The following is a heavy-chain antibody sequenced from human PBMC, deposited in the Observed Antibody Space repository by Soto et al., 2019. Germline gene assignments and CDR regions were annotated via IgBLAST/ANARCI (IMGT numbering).Heavy chain of an antibody. CDR1: GFTFVTYA. V-gene: IGHV3-23*01. Sequence: HPGGSLRLSCAVSGFTFVTYAMSWVRQAPGKGLEWVSAISGSGGSTYYADSVKGRFTISRDNSKNTLYLQMSSLRAADTAVYYCAKGRIGSGDDLSDYWGQGTLVTVSS. J-gene: IGHJ4*02. D-gene: IGHD5-12*01. CDR3: AKGRIGSGDDLSDY. CDR2: ISGSGGST.